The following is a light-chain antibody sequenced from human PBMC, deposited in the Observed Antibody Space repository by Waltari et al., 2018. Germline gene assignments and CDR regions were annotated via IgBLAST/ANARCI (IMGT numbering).Light chain of an antibody. CDR3: QQFNNYPRT. CDR2: DAS. Sequence: AIQLTQSPSSLSASVGDRVTITCRASQGSSSALAWYQQKPGRAPKILIYDASRLHTGVPSRFSGSGSGTDFTLTISSLQPEDLAIYYCQQFNNYPRTFGQGTKVDIK. V-gene: IGKV1D-13*01. CDR1: QGSSSA. J-gene: IGKJ2*01.